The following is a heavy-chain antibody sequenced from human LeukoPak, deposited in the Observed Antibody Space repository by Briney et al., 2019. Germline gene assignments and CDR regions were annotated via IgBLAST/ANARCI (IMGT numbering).Heavy chain of an antibody. D-gene: IGHD3-22*01. J-gene: IGHJ1*01. CDR2: IKSDGKT. CDR1: GFTFSSYW. CDR3: ARAPSEIGGYYPEYFRH. V-gene: IGHV3-74*01. Sequence: GGSLRLSCAASGFTFSSYWMHWVRHAPGKGLVWASRIKSDGKTNYADSVKGRFTISRDNAKNTVSLQMNSLRAEDTGVYYCARAPSEIGGYYPEYFRHWGQGTLVTVSS.